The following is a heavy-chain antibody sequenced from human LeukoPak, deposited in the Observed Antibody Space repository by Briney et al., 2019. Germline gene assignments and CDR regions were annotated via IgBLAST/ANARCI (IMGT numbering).Heavy chain of an antibody. D-gene: IGHD5-18*01. V-gene: IGHV3-23*01. CDR1: GFTFSSYA. Sequence: SGGSLRLSCAASGFTFSSYAMSWVRQAPGKGLEWVSAISGSGGSTYYADSVKGRFTISRDNSKNTLYLQMNSLRAEDTAVYYCAKVRNTAMEYYYYYGMDVWGQGTTVTVSS. CDR3: AKVRNTAMEYYYYYGMDV. CDR2: ISGSGGST. J-gene: IGHJ6*02.